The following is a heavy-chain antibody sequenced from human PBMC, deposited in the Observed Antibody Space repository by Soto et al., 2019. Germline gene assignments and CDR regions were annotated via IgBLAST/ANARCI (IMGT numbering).Heavy chain of an antibody. D-gene: IGHD2-2*01. CDR2: INYSGST. Sequence: SETLSLTCTVSGDSISSYNLAWIRQPPGKGLEWIGNINYSGSTYYNPSLQSRLTISVDTSNNQFSLTLSSVTAADTAVYYCAKLAGYCSGTSYYGMDVWGQGTTVTVSS. V-gene: IGHV4-59*08. CDR3: AKLAGYCSGTSYYGMDV. J-gene: IGHJ6*02. CDR1: GDSISSYN.